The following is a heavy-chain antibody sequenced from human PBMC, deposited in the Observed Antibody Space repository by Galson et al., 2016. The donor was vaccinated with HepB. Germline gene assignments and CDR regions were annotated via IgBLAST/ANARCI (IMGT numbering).Heavy chain of an antibody. J-gene: IGHJ4*02. CDR1: GGTFSRYV. Sequence: SVKVSCKAPGGTFSRYVISWVRQAPGQGLEYMGEIIPIFNTANYAQKFQDRIKINADKSTSTAYMELNSLRYEDTAVYYCARFPRGGFGVPTPLWGQGTPVTVSS. CDR3: ARFPRGGFGVPTPL. CDR2: IIPIFNTA. V-gene: IGHV1-69*06. D-gene: IGHD3-3*01.